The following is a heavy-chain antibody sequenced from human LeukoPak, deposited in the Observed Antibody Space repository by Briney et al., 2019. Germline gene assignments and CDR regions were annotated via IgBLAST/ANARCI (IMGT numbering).Heavy chain of an antibody. CDR2: INSNGNT. Sequence: SETLSLTCIVSGGSFSSSYWSWIRQPPGKGLEWIAYINSNGNTNSNPSLKSRVTIAVDTSQSQFSLKLSSVTAADTAVDYCARALVGLTPHAGVFQIWGQGTKVTVSS. D-gene: IGHD1-26*01. CDR3: ARALVGLTPHAGVFQI. J-gene: IGHJ3*02. CDR1: GGSFSSSY. V-gene: IGHV4-59*01.